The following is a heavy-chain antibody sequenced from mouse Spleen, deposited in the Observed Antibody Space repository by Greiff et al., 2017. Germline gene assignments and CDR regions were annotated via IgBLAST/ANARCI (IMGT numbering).Heavy chain of an antibody. CDR2: IYPGDGDT. CDR1: GYAFSSYW. CDR3: TRSNYDFAWFAY. J-gene: IGHJ3*01. D-gene: IGHD2-4*01. Sequence: VQLQQSGAELVKPGASVKISCKASGYAFSSYWMNWVKQRPGKGLEWIGQIYPGDGDTNYNGKFKGKATLTADKSSSTAYMELRSLTSEDSAVYYCTRSNYDFAWFAYWGQGTLVTVSA. V-gene: IGHV1-80*01.